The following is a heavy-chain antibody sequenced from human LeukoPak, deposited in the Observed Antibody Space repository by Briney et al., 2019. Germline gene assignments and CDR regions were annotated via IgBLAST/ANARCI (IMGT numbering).Heavy chain of an antibody. CDR2: IYYSGST. V-gene: IGHV4-59*01. CDR3: ARASYSYDINGWVPFDY. J-gene: IGHJ4*02. D-gene: IGHD3-22*01. Sequence: ASETLSLTCTVSGGSISSYYWSWIRQPPGKGLEWIGYIYYSGSTNYNPSLKSRVTISVDTSKNQFSLKLSSVTAADTAVYYCARASYSYDINGWVPFDYWGQGTLVTVSS. CDR1: GGSISSYY.